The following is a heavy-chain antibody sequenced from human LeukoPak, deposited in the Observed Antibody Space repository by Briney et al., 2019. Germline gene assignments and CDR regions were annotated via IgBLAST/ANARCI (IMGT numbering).Heavy chain of an antibody. CDR2: INPSGGST. Sequence: ASVKVSCKASGYTFTSYYMHWVRQAPGQGLEWMGIINPSGGSTSYAQKFQGRVTMTRDTSTSTVYMELSSLRSEDTAVYYCARALQLLWFGEWWFNPWGQGTLVTVSS. CDR1: GYTFTSYY. CDR3: ARALQLLWFGEWWFNP. J-gene: IGHJ5*02. V-gene: IGHV1-46*01. D-gene: IGHD3-10*01.